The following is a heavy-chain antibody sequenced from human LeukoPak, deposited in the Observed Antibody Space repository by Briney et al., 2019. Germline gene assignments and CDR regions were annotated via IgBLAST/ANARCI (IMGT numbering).Heavy chain of an antibody. J-gene: IGHJ5*02. CDR1: GCTFSSYA. Sequence: GASVKVSCKASGCTFSSYAISWVRQAPGQGLEWMGGIIPIFGTANYAQKFQGRVTITPDESTSPGYVELSSLRSEDAAVYYCARVGSYEVRGVRRINWFDPWGQGTLVTVSS. CDR2: IIPIFGTA. V-gene: IGHV1-69*13. CDR3: ARVGSYEVRGVRRINWFDP. D-gene: IGHD3-10*01.